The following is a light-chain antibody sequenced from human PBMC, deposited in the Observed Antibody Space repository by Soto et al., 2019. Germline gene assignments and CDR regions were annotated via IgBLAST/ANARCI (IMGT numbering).Light chain of an antibody. V-gene: IGKV3-20*01. CDR3: QQYYSYPIT. Sequence: DIVLTQSPDTLSLSPGESATLSCRASQSVRSSYLAWYQQTPGQTPRLLIYAASSRATGIPDRFSGSGSGTDFSLTISCLQSEDFATYYCQQYYSYPITFGQGTRLEIK. CDR2: AAS. CDR1: QSVRSSY. J-gene: IGKJ5*01.